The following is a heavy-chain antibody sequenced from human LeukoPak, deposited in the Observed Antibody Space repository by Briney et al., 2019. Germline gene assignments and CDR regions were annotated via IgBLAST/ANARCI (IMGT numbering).Heavy chain of an antibody. Sequence: PSETPSLTCTVSGGSISSYYWSWIRQPPGKGLEWIGYIYYSGSTSYNPSLKSRVTISVDTSKNQFSLKLSSVTAADTAVYYCARAGGTMRWFDPWGQGTLVTVSS. CDR3: ARAGGTMRWFDP. CDR1: GGSISSYY. D-gene: IGHD3-22*01. CDR2: IYYSGST. V-gene: IGHV4-59*01. J-gene: IGHJ5*02.